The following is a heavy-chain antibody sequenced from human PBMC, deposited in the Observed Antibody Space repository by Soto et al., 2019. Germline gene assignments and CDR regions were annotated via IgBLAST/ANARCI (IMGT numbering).Heavy chain of an antibody. CDR1: GGTFSSYA. J-gene: IGHJ5*02. Sequence: QVQLVQSGAEVKKPGSSVKVSCKASGGTFSSYAISWVRQAPGQGLEWMGGIIPIFGTANYAQKFQGRVTIPADESRSTAYLELNRLRSEVTAVYYWARGGGYCSSTSCYKGGFDPWGQGTLVTVSS. CDR2: IIPIFGTA. CDR3: ARGGGYCSSTSCYKGGFDP. D-gene: IGHD2-2*02. V-gene: IGHV1-69*01.